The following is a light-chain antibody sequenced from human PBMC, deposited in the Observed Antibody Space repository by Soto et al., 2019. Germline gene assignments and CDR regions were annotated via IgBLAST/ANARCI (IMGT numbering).Light chain of an antibody. Sequence: QSALTQPASVSGSPGQSITISCTATSSDVGSYNYVSWYQQHPGKAPKLMIYDVSNRPSGVSTRFSGSKSGNTASLTISGLQAEDEADYYCSSYTSSSTLVFGGGTKLTVL. J-gene: IGLJ2*01. CDR1: SSDVGSYNY. CDR2: DVS. CDR3: SSYTSSSTLV. V-gene: IGLV2-14*01.